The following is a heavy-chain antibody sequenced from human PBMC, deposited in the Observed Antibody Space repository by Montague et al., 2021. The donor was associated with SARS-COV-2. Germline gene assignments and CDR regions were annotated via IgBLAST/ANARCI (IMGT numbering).Heavy chain of an antibody. CDR2: INNSGST. CDR1: GGSLSGHY. V-gene: IGHV4-34*01. CDR3: ARGRIEVSMIVVVLTGASYYIDV. J-gene: IGHJ6*03. D-gene: IGHD3-22*01. Sequence: SETLSLTCAVYGGSLSGHYWSWIRQPPGKWLEWIGEINNSGSTNYNPSLKSRATISVDTSKNQFSLKLHSVTAADTAVYYCARGRIEVSMIVVVLTGASYYIDVWGKGTTVTVSS.